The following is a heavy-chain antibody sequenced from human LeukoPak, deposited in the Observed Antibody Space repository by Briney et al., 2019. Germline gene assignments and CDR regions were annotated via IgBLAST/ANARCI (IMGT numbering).Heavy chain of an antibody. CDR1: GFTFSGNS. CDR2: IYNAGNT. D-gene: IGHD3-9*01. J-gene: IGHJ4*02. Sequence: GGSLRLSCAASGFTFSGNSMSWVRQAPGKGLEWVSIIYNAGNTLYADSVMGGFTISRDNSKNTLSFQMNSLRAEDTAVYYCVSHSNTLTSYSFDYWGQGTLVTVSS. CDR3: VSHSNTLTSYSFDY. V-gene: IGHV3-53*01.